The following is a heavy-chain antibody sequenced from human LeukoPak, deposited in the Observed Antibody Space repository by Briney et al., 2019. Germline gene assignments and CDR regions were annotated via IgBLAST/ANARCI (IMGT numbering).Heavy chain of an antibody. J-gene: IGHJ4*02. V-gene: IGHV3-74*01. CDR3: ARDVRGPHDF. CDR2: IDPGGNT. D-gene: IGHD2/OR15-2a*01. Sequence: RGALRLSCAASGFTLSNSWMHWVRQAPGKGLVWVSRIDPGGNTDYADSVKRRFTISRDNAKNTLYLQMNSLRAEDTAVYRCARDVRGPHDFWGQGTLVTVSS. CDR1: GFTLSNSW.